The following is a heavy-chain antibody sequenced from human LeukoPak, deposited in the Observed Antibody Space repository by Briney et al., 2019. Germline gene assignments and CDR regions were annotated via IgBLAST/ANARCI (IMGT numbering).Heavy chain of an antibody. D-gene: IGHD3-22*01. CDR1: GFTVSSNY. V-gene: IGHV3-53*01. CDR3: ARGHYYDSSGYYYVDAFDI. J-gene: IGHJ3*02. Sequence: GGSLRLSCAASGFTVSSNYMSWVRQAPGQGLEWVSVIYSGGSTYYADSVKGRFTISRDNSKNTLYLQMNSLRAEDTAVYYCARGHYYDSSGYYYVDAFDIWGQGTMVTVSS. CDR2: IYSGGST.